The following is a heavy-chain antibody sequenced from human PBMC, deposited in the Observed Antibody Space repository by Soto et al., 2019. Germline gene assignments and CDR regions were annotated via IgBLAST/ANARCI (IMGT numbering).Heavy chain of an antibody. CDR3: AKDRVPYSDYGRYFDL. CDR2: ISPDGSTT. CDR1: GFTVSTYW. J-gene: IGHJ2*01. D-gene: IGHD4-17*01. V-gene: IGHV3-74*01. Sequence: EVQLVESGGGLVQPGGSLRLSCAASGFTVSTYWMHWVRQDPGKGLMWVSRISPDGSTTTYADPVRGRFTISRDTAENTLYLQMNSPRVEDTAVYYCAKDRVPYSDYGRYFDLWGRGTLVTVFS.